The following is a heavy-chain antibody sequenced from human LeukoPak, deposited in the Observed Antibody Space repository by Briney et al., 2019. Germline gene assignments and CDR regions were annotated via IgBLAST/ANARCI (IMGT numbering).Heavy chain of an antibody. J-gene: IGHJ4*02. CDR1: GGSISSSSYY. D-gene: IGHD1-26*01. Sequence: SETLSLTCTVSGGSISSSSYYWGWIRQPPGKGLEWIGSIYYSGSTYYNPSLKSRVTISVDTSKTQFSLKLSSVTAADAAVYYCARHPGIVGATAEDYWGQGTLVTVSS. CDR2: IYYSGST. CDR3: ARHPGIVGATAEDY. V-gene: IGHV4-39*01.